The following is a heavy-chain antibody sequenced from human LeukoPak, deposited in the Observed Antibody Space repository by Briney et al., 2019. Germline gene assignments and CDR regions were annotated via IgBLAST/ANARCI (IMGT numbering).Heavy chain of an antibody. V-gene: IGHV3-48*01. J-gene: IGHJ4*02. CDR1: GFTFSSYS. CDR2: ISYSSSTI. CDR3: AKSYNNPTVAIRVRGVIPYFDS. D-gene: IGHD3-10*01. Sequence: GGSLRLSCAASGFTFSSYSMNWARQAPGKGLEWVSYISYSSSTIYYADSVKGRFIISRDNSKTTMYLQMNSLRAGDTAVYYCAKSYNNPTVAIRVRGVIPYFDSWGQGSLVTVSS.